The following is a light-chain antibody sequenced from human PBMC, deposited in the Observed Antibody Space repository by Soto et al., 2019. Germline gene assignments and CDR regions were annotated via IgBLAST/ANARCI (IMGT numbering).Light chain of an antibody. J-gene: IGKJ1*01. V-gene: IGKV3-20*01. CDR2: GAS. Sequence: ENVLTQSPGTLSLSPGERATLSCRASQSVTINYLAWYQQKPGQAPRLLIYGASRRATGIPDRFSAIESGTDFTVTISPLEPEDFAVYFCQQYDTTPWTFGQGTRVE. CDR1: QSVTINY. CDR3: QQYDTTPWT.